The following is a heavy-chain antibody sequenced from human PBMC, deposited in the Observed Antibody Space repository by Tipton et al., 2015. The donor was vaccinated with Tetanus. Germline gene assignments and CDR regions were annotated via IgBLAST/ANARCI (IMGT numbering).Heavy chain of an antibody. CDR2: IWYDGSNK. D-gene: IGHD2-2*02. CDR1: GFTFSSYG. V-gene: IGHV3-33*01. J-gene: IGHJ4*02. Sequence: SLRLSCAASGFTFSSYGMHWVRQAPGKGLEWVAVIWYDGSNKYYADSVKGRFTISRDNSKNTLYLQMNSLRAEDTAVYYCAREDAYCSSTSCYKNPFDYWGQGTLVTVSS. CDR3: AREDAYCSSTSCYKNPFDY.